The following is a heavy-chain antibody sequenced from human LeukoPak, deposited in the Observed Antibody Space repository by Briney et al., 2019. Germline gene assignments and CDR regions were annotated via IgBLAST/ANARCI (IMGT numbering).Heavy chain of an antibody. CDR3: ARGYCDYSNCPARNRLDY. Sequence: ASVKVSCKASGYSFTSYYIHWVRLAPGQGLEWMGVINPSGGSTRYAQKFQDRVTMTTDTSTSTAYMELRSLRSDDTAVYFCARGYCDYSNCPARNRLDYWGQGTLVTVSS. CDR2: INPSGGST. J-gene: IGHJ4*02. V-gene: IGHV1-46*01. CDR1: GYSFTSYY. D-gene: IGHD3-16*01.